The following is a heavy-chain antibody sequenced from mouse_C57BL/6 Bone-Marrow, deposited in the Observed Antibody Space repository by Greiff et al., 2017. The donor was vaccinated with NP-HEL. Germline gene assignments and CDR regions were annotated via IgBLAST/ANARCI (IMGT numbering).Heavy chain of an antibody. J-gene: IGHJ1*03. V-gene: IGHV5-16*01. Sequence: EVQLVESEGGLVQPGSSMKLSCTASGFTFSDYYMAWVRQVPEKGLEWVANINYDGSSTYYLDSLKSRFIISRANAKNILYLQMSSLKSEDTATYYCARGGYYYGSSPLLYFGVWGTGATVTVSS. D-gene: IGHD1-1*01. CDR2: INYDGSST. CDR1: GFTFSDYY. CDR3: ARGGYYYGSSPLLYFGV.